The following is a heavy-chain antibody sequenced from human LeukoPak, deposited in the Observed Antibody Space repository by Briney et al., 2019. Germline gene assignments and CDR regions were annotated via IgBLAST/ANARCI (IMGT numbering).Heavy chain of an antibody. J-gene: IGHJ3*02. V-gene: IGHV1-46*01. Sequence: ASVKVSCKASGYTFTSYYMHWVRQAPGQGLEWMGIINPSGGSTSYAQKFQGRVTTTRDMSTSTVYMELSSLRSEDTAVYYCARETYYYGSGSNTRDAFDIWGQGTMVTVSS. CDR1: GYTFTSYY. CDR2: INPSGGST. CDR3: ARETYYYGSGSNTRDAFDI. D-gene: IGHD3-10*01.